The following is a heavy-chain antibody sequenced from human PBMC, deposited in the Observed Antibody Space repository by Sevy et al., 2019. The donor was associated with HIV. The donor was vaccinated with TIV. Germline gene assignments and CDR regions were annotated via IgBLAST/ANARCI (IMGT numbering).Heavy chain of an antibody. CDR1: GGSFSGYY. Sequence: SETLSLTCAVYGGSFSGYYWSWIRQPPGKGLEGIGEINHSGSTNYNPSLKSRVTISVDTSKNQFSLKLSSVTAADTAVYYCASTTVTHREFDYWGQGTLVTVSS. J-gene: IGHJ4*02. D-gene: IGHD4-17*01. CDR2: INHSGST. CDR3: ASTTVTHREFDY. V-gene: IGHV4-34*01.